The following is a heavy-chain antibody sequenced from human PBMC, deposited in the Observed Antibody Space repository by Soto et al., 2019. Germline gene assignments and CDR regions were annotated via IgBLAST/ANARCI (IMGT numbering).Heavy chain of an antibody. J-gene: IGHJ6*02. CDR2: ISSSSSYI. CDR3: ASGRGRYFYYGMDV. CDR1: GFTFSSYS. V-gene: IGHV3-21*04. D-gene: IGHD1-26*01. Sequence: PGGSLRLSYAASGFTFSSYSMNWVRQAPGKGLEWVSSISSSSSYIYYADSVKGRFTISRDNAKNSLYLQMNSLRAEDTAVYYCASGRGRYFYYGMDVWGQGTTVTVSS.